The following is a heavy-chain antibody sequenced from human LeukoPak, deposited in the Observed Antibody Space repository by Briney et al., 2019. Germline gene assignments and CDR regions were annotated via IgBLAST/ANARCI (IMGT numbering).Heavy chain of an antibody. CDR2: ISLNGGDT. CDR1: GFTFSSLA. D-gene: IGHD4-17*01. Sequence: GRSLRLSCAASGFTFSSLAMHWVRQAPGKGLEWVAVISLNGGDTNYAGSVKGRFTISRDNSKNTLYLQMNSLRAEDTAVYYCARDPTTRSNRAQFYSDYWGQGTLVIVSS. J-gene: IGHJ4*02. V-gene: IGHV3-30*04. CDR3: ARDPTTRSNRAQFYSDY.